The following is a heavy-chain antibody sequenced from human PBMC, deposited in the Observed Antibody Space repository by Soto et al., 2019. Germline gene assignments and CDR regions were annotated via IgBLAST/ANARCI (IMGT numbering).Heavy chain of an antibody. CDR3: AKGGYDSSGKYYFDY. Sequence: GGSLRLSCAASGFTFSIYGMHWVRHAPGKGLEWVAVISYDGSNKYYADSVKGRFTISRDNSKNTLYLQMNSLRAEDTAVYYCAKGGYDSSGKYYFDYWGQGTLVTVSS. CDR2: ISYDGSNK. V-gene: IGHV3-30*18. D-gene: IGHD3-22*01. J-gene: IGHJ4*02. CDR1: GFTFSIYG.